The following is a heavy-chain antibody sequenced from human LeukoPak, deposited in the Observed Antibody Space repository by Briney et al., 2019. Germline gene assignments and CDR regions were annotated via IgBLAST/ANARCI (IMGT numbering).Heavy chain of an antibody. Sequence: PGGSLRLSCSSYGFTFGDHAMSWVRQAPGKWLEWVGFIRSRTYGGPTEYAASVKSRFSISRDDSKGIAYLQMNSLKIEDTAVYYCSRGPIQLWVHNGMDVWGQGTTVIVSS. CDR3: SRGPIQLWVHNGMDV. D-gene: IGHD5-18*01. CDR1: GFTFGDHA. CDR2: IRSRTYGGPT. V-gene: IGHV3-49*04. J-gene: IGHJ6*02.